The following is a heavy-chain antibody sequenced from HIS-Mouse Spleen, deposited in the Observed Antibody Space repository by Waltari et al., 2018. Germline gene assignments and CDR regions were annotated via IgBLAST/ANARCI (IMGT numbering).Heavy chain of an antibody. J-gene: IGHJ4*02. V-gene: IGHV3-30*04. CDR1: GFSFSSYA. Sequence: QVQLVESGGGVAQPARSLSLSCASSGFSFSSYAMHWVRQAPGKGLEWVAVISYDGSNKYYADSVKGRFTISRDNSKNTLYLQMNSLRAEDTAVYYCARRYSGYDLGYWGQGTLVTVSS. CDR2: ISYDGSNK. CDR3: ARRYSGYDLGY. D-gene: IGHD5-12*01.